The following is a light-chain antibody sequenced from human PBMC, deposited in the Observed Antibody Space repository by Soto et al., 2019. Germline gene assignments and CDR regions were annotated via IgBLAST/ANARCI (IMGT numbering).Light chain of an antibody. Sequence: EIVLTQSPDTLALSPGERATLSCRASQSVTSNYLAWYQQKPGQAPRLLIFGISSRATGIPDRFSGSGSGTDSTLTIARLEPEDFAVYTCQQYGSSYAFGQGTKLEIK. CDR1: QSVTSNY. CDR3: QQYGSSYA. CDR2: GIS. J-gene: IGKJ2*01. V-gene: IGKV3-20*01.